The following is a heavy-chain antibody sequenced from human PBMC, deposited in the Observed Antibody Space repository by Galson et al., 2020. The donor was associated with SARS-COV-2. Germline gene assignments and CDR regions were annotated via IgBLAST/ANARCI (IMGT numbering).Heavy chain of an antibody. V-gene: IGHV3-30*04. D-gene: IGHD2-2*01. Sequence: QLGESLKISCAASGFTLSRSAMHWVRQAPGKGLEWVSIISYDGTTRYNSDSMKGRFTISRDISKNTLYLQMNSLRPEDTAVYYCARETDDHSSSWHDYWGQGTLVTVSS. CDR3: ARETDDHSSSWHDY. J-gene: IGHJ4*02. CDR1: GFTLSRSA. CDR2: ISYDGTTR.